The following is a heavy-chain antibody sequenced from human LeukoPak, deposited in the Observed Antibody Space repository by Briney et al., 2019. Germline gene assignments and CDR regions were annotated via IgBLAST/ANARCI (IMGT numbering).Heavy chain of an antibody. D-gene: IGHD2-15*01. V-gene: IGHV4-59*01. Sequence: PSETLSLTCTVSGGSISSYYWNWIRQPPGKGLEWIGYTHYSRSTYYHPSLKNRVTISLDTSKTKFSLRLSSVTAADTAVYFCARGSPSTPDSWGQGTLVTVSS. J-gene: IGHJ4*02. CDR1: GGSISSYY. CDR2: THYSRST. CDR3: ARGSPSTPDS.